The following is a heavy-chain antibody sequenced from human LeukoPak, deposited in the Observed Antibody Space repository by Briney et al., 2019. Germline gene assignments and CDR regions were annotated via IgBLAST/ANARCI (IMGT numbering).Heavy chain of an antibody. CDR3: ARIRDLWRGLDV. V-gene: IGHV2-26*01. J-gene: IGHJ6*02. CDR2: IFSNDED. CDR1: GFSRTDTRMG. Sequence: SGPTLVNPTETLTLSFTVSGFSRTDTRMGVTWIRQPPWQTLEWLAHIFSNDEDSYIPSLRRRLSISKDTSQNQVVLSMTNMDRVDTGTYFCARIRDLWRGLDVWGQGTTVTVSS. D-gene: IGHD3-10*01.